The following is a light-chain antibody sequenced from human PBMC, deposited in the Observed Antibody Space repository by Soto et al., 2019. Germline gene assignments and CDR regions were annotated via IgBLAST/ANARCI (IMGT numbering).Light chain of an antibody. J-gene: IGLJ2*01. CDR3: SSFTTSSTLV. CDR2: EVT. CDR1: RSDVGGYNF. V-gene: IGLV2-14*01. Sequence: QSALTQPASVSGSPGLSITISCTGTRSDVGGYNFVSWYQQYPGKAPKLMISEVTNRPSGVSSRFSGSKSGNTASLTISGLQAEDEADYYCSSFTTSSTLVFGGGTKVTVL.